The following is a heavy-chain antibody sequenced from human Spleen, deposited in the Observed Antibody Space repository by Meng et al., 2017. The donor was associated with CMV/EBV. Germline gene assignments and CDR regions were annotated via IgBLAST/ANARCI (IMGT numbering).Heavy chain of an antibody. D-gene: IGHD5-18*01. J-gene: IGHJ6*02. CDR3: AREGRSTQGYGYYYYGMDV. V-gene: IGHV1-18*01. Sequence: ASVKVSCKTSGYTFTSYAISWVRQAPGQGLEWMGWISPYNGNTNYAQKLQGRVAMTTDTSTNTAYMELRSLRSDDTAVYYCAREGRSTQGYGYYYYGMDVWGQGTTVTVSS. CDR2: ISPYNGNT. CDR1: GYTFTSYA.